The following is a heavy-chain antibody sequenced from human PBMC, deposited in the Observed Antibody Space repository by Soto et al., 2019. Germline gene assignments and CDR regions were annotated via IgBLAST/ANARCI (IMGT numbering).Heavy chain of an antibody. CDR1: GGSISSSSYY. CDR2: IYYSGST. Sequence: QLQLQESGPGLVKPSETLSLTCTVSGGSISSSSYYWGWIRQPPGKGLEWIGSIYYSGSTYYNPSLKSRVTLSVDTSKNQLSLNLSSVPAADTAVYYCARPRTLDRVGAAAGNWFDPWGQGTLVTVSS. V-gene: IGHV4-39*01. D-gene: IGHD6-13*01. CDR3: ARPRTLDRVGAAAGNWFDP. J-gene: IGHJ5*02.